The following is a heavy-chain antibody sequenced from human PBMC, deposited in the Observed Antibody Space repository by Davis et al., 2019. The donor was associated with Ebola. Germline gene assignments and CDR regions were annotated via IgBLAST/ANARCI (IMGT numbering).Heavy chain of an antibody. CDR2: INPNDGRT. CDR1: GYTFTNYY. D-gene: IGHD5-12*01. Sequence: ASVKVSCKASGYTFTNYYMHWVRQAPGQGLEWMGMINPNDGRTIYAQKFQGRVTMTEDTSTDTAYMELSSLRSEDTAVYYCATDNVDIVATPFDYWGQGTLVTASS. V-gene: IGHV1-46*01. CDR3: ATDNVDIVATPFDY. J-gene: IGHJ4*02.